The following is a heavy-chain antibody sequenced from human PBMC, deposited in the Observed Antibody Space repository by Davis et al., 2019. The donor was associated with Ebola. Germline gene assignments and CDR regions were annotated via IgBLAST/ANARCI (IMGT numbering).Heavy chain of an antibody. D-gene: IGHD3-3*01. J-gene: IGHJ6*02. CDR3: ARTWGGDRFLGYYYGMDA. Sequence: ASVKVSCKASGYTFTSYGISWVRQAPGQGLEWMGWISAYNGNTNYAQKLQGRVTMTTDTSTSTAYMELRSLRSDDTAVYYCARTWGGDRFLGYYYGMDAWGQGTTVTVSS. CDR1: GYTFTSYG. CDR2: ISAYNGNT. V-gene: IGHV1-18*01.